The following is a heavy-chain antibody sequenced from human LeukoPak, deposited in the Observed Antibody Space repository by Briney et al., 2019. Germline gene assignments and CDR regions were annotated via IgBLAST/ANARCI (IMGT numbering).Heavy chain of an antibody. CDR2: INYSGST. D-gene: IGHD2-21*02. J-gene: IGHJ4*02. CDR3: ARHEVGVTAKFDY. CDR1: GGSISSSSYY. Sequence: PSETLSLTCTVSGGSISSSSYYWGWIRQPPGKGLEWIGSINYSGSTYYNPSLKSRVTISVDTSKNQFSLKLSSVTAADTAVYYCARHEVGVTAKFDYWGQGTLVTVSS. V-gene: IGHV4-39*01.